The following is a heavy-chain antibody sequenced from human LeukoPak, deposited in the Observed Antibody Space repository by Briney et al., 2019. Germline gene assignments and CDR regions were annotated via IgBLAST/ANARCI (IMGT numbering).Heavy chain of an antibody. CDR1: GGSISSYY. D-gene: IGHD1-26*01. CDR3: ARDHHSGSYLGWFDP. V-gene: IGHV4-4*07. Sequence: SETLSLTCTVSGGSISSYYWSWIRQPAGKGLEWIGRIYTSGSTNYNPSLKSRVTMSVDTSKNQFSLKLSSVTAADTAVYYCARDHHSGSYLGWFDPWGQGTLVTVSS. CDR2: IYTSGST. J-gene: IGHJ5*02.